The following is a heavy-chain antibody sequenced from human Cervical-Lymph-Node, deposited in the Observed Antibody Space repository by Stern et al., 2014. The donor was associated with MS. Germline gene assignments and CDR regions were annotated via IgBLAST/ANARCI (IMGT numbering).Heavy chain of an antibody. CDR2: VYPGDSDT. V-gene: IGHV5-51*03. D-gene: IGHD2-15*01. J-gene: IGHJ3*02. Sequence: VQLVESGAEVKKPGGSLKISCKGSGYTFSNYWIGWVRQMPGKGLEWMGVVYPGDSDTRYSPSFQGQVTISADKSIDTAYLQWTGLKASDTAMYYCARRSGHRGAFDIWGQGTMVTVSS. CDR3: ARRSGHRGAFDI. CDR1: GYTFSNYW.